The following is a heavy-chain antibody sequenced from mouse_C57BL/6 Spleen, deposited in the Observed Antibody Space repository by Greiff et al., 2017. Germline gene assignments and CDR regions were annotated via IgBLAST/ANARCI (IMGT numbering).Heavy chain of an antibody. CDR3: AREGGYGYYVGRFDY. CDR1: GYTFTSYW. CDR2: INPSNGGT. D-gene: IGHD2-3*01. Sequence: QVQLQQPGTELVKPGASVKLSCKASGYTFTSYWMHWVKQRPGQGLEWIGNINPSNGGTNSNEKFKSKATLTVDKSSSTAYMQLSSLTSEDSAVYYCAREGGYGYYVGRFDYWGQGTTLTVSS. V-gene: IGHV1-53*01. J-gene: IGHJ2*01.